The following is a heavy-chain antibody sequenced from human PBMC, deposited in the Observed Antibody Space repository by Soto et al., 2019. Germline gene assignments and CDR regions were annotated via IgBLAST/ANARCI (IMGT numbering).Heavy chain of an antibody. Sequence: PSETLSLTCTVSGYSISSGSYWGWIRQPPGKGPEWIASIYHGGTTFYNPSPKSRVTVSVDKSNNQFSLKLRSVTAADTAVYYCEKAHVMVVAGSNFDYWGHGTLVTVSS. J-gene: IGHJ4*01. V-gene: IGHV4-38-2*02. D-gene: IGHD6-19*01. CDR3: EKAHVMVVAGSNFDY. CDR2: IYHGGTT. CDR1: GYSISSGSY.